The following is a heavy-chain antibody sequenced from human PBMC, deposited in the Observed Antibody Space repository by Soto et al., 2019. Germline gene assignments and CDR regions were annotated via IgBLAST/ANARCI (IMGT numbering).Heavy chain of an antibody. CDR3: ARDFLISARPSGFKKKDYYYYGMDV. V-gene: IGHV4-31*03. J-gene: IGHJ6*02. D-gene: IGHD6-6*01. Sequence: PSETLSLTCTVSGGSISSGGYYWSWIRQHPGKGLEWIGYIYYSGSTYYNPSLKSRVNISVDTSKNQISLKLSSVTAAETAVYYCARDFLISARPSGFKKKDYYYYGMDVWGQGTTVTVSS. CDR1: GGSISSGGYY. CDR2: IYYSGST.